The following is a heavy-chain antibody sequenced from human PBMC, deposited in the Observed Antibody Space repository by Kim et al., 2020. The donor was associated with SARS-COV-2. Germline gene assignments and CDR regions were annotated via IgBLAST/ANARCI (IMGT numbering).Heavy chain of an antibody. Sequence: GGSLRLSCAASGFTVSSNYMSWVRQAPGKGLEWVSVIYSGGSTYYADSVKGRFTISRDNSKNTLYLQMNSLRAEDTAVYYCARDLRSGYSSSWLRERSYYYGMDVWGQGTTVTVSS. J-gene: IGHJ6*02. V-gene: IGHV3-53*01. CDR1: GFTVSSNY. CDR3: ARDLRSGYSSSWLRERSYYYGMDV. D-gene: IGHD6-13*01. CDR2: IYSGGST.